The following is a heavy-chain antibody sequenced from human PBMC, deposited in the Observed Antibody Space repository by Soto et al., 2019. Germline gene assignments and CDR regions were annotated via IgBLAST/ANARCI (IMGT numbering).Heavy chain of an antibody. D-gene: IGHD2-21*01. CDR2: IYSGGST. V-gene: IGHV3-66*01. CDR1: EFTVSDNY. Sequence: EVQLVESGGDLVQPGGSLRLSCAASEFTVSDNYMSWVRQAPGKGLEWVSAIYSGGSTYYADSVKGRFTISRDNSKNTLYRQMNSLRAGDTAVYYCASCGGAWSYCFYFEYWGQGTLVTVSS. J-gene: IGHJ4*02. CDR3: ASCGGAWSYCFYFEY.